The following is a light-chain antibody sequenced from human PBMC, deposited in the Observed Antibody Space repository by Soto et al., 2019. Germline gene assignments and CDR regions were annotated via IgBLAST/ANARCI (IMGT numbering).Light chain of an antibody. J-gene: IGKJ4*01. CDR1: QNIVNY. V-gene: IGKV1-39*01. Sequence: DIPMTQSPSSLSASVGDRVTITCRASQNIVNYLNWYQRKPGKAPKLLIYGASSLQRGVPSRFSGSGSGTDFTLTISTLQPEDFATFYCQQSYSVPLTFGGGTKVEI. CDR3: QQSYSVPLT. CDR2: GAS.